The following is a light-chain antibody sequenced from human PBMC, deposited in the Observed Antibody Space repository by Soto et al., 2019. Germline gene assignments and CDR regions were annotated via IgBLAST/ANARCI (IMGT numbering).Light chain of an antibody. J-gene: IGKJ1*01. Sequence: DIQITQAPSTLSESVGDRVTITYRASQSISVWLAWYQQKAGTAPNPMIYKASKLESGVPSRFSGSGSETEFTLTISGLQPGESATYYCQQYNSYSPTLGQGTKVDI. CDR1: QSISVW. CDR3: QQYNSYSPT. V-gene: IGKV1-5*03. CDR2: KAS.